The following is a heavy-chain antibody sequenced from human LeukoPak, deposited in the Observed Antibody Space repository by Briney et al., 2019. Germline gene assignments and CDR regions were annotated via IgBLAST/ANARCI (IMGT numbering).Heavy chain of an antibody. CDR2: ISYDGSNK. CDR1: GFTFSSYA. CDR3: ARGAVGATYVLDF. V-gene: IGHV3-30*01. Sequence: GGSLRLSCAASGFTFSSYAMHWVRQAPGKGLEWVAVISYDGSNKYYADSVKGRFTISRDNSKNTLYLQMNSLRAEDTAVYYCARGAVGATYVLDFWGQGTLVTVSS. J-gene: IGHJ4*02. D-gene: IGHD1-26*01.